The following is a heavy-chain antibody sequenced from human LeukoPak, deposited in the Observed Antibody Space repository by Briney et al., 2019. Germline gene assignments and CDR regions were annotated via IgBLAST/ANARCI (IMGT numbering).Heavy chain of an antibody. CDR2: ISSSSSYI. J-gene: IGHJ4*02. V-gene: IGHV3-21*01. D-gene: IGHD3-3*01. CDR3: AGDPEYYDFWSGYYTAPTGFDY. Sequence: GGSLRLSCAASGFTFSSYSMNWVRQAPGKGLEWVSSISSSSSYIYYADSVKGRFTISRDNAKNSLYLQMNSLRAEDTAVYYCAGDPEYYDFWSGYYTAPTGFDYWGQGTLVTVSS. CDR1: GFTFSSYS.